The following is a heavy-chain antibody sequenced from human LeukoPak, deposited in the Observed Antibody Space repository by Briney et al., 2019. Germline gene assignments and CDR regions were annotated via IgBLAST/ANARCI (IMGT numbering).Heavy chain of an antibody. CDR3: ARGLIAAVGTVDY. CDR1: GYTFIAYY. D-gene: IGHD6-13*01. J-gene: IGHJ4*02. V-gene: IGHV1-2*02. Sequence: ASVKVSCKASGYTFIAYYMHWVRQAPGQGLEWMGWINPNSGGTNYAQKFQGRVTMTRDTSISTAYMELSRLRSDDTAVYYCARGLIAAVGTVDYWGQGTLVTISS. CDR2: INPNSGGT.